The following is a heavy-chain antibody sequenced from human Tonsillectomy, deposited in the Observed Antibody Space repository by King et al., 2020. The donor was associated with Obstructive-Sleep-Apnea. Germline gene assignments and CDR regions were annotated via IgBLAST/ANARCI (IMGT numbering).Heavy chain of an antibody. CDR3: AHGLTNYSERSGHSELANFDY. V-gene: IGHV2-5*02. Sequence: TLKESGPTLVKPTQTLTLTCTFSGFSLNTPGVGVGWIRQPPGKALEWLALIYWDDDKRYSPSLKSRLTITKDTSKNQVVLAMTNMDSVDTATYFCAHGLTNYSERSGHSELANFDYWAREPWSPSPQ. CDR1: GFSLNTPGVG. J-gene: IGHJ4*02. CDR2: IYWDDDK. D-gene: IGHD3-22*01.